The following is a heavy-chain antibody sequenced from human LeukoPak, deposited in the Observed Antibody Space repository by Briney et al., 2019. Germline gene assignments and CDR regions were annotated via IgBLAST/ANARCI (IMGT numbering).Heavy chain of an antibody. CDR1: GFTFSSFG. J-gene: IGHJ1*01. V-gene: IGHV3-30*04. CDR2: VSFDGDNE. Sequence: GGSLRLSCAASGFTFSSFGMYWVRQAPGKGLERVAAVSFDGDNEDYGDSVKGRFTISRDNSKNTLYLQMDSLRAEDTAVYYCASGGCSGTTCSFRHWGQGTLVTVSS. CDR3: ASGGCSGTTCSFRH. D-gene: IGHD2-2*01.